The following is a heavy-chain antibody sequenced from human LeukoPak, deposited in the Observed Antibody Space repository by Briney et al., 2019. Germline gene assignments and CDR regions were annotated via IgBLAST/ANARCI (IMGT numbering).Heavy chain of an antibody. V-gene: IGHV4-4*02. J-gene: IGHJ5*02. Sequence: SGTLSLTCGVSGGSISNTNWWTWVRQPPGKGLEWIGEVNLQGSTNYNPSLKSRVAISVDKSENHISLKLTSVTAADTAVYYCARVVVVVAATYWFDPWGQGTLVTVSS. CDR2: VNLQGST. CDR3: ARVVVVVAATYWFDP. CDR1: GGSISNTNW. D-gene: IGHD2-15*01.